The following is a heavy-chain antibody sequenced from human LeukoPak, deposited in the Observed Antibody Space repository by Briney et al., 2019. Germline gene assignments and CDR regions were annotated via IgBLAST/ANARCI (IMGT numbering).Heavy chain of an antibody. D-gene: IGHD4-17*01. CDR3: ARNGDYEGDYFDY. V-gene: IGHV3-7*01. CDR1: GFTFSSYW. Sequence: PGGSLRLSCAASGFTFSSYWMSWVRQAPGKGLEWVANIKQDGSEKYYVDSVKGRFTISRDNAKNSLYLQMNSLRAEDTAVYYCARNGDYEGDYFDYWGQGTLVTVSS. J-gene: IGHJ4*02. CDR2: IKQDGSEK.